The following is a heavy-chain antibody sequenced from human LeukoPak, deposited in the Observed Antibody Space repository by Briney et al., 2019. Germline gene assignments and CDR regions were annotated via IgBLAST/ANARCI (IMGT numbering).Heavy chain of an antibody. CDR2: IYHSGNT. D-gene: IGHD1-26*01. Sequence: SETLSLTCTVSGGSISSSNWWSWVRQPPGKGLEWIGEIYHSGNTNYNPSLKTRVTISLDKSKNQFSLKLSSVTAADTAVYYCASDSGSCDAFDIWGQGTMVTVSS. J-gene: IGHJ3*02. V-gene: IGHV4-4*02. CDR3: ASDSGSCDAFDI. CDR1: GGSISSSNW.